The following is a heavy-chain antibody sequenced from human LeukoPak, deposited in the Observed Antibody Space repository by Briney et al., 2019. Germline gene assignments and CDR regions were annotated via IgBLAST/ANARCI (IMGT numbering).Heavy chain of an antibody. CDR2: LNWHSGGI. D-gene: IGHD3-10*01. CDR3: AKDKAQAYYASGSLVL. CDR1: GFTFDDYA. Sequence: GRSLRLSCVASGFTFDDYAMHWVRQAQGKGLEWVPRLNWHSGGIVYADSVKGRLTIPRDNDNGSPSLQMNNLRTEGTALYCCAKDKAQAYYASGSLVLWGQGTLVTVSS. V-gene: IGHV3-9*01. J-gene: IGHJ1*01.